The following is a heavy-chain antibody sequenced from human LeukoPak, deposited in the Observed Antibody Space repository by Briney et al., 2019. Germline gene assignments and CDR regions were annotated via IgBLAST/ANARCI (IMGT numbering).Heavy chain of an antibody. Sequence: GGSLRLSCAVSGFTFSTYDMSWVRQAPGKGLEWVSAISGSGGSTYYADSVKGRFTISRDNSKNTLYLQLKSLTAEDTAVYYCAKDSSSGTYFDYWGREPWSPSPQ. CDR2: ISGSGGST. CDR3: AKDSSSGTYFDY. J-gene: IGHJ4*02. V-gene: IGHV3-23*01. CDR1: GFTFSTYD. D-gene: IGHD1-26*01.